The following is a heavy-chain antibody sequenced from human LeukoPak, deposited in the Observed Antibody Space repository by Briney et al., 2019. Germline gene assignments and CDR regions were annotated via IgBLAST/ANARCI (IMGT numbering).Heavy chain of an antibody. CDR2: IYYSGST. J-gene: IGHJ4*02. CDR1: GDSIDDSY. V-gene: IGHV4-59*08. CDR3: ARQPIAAAGPPPSYGFDY. Sequence: SETLSLTCTISGDSIDDSYWSWIRQSPGKGLEWIGYIYYSGSTNYNPSLKSRVTISVDTSKNQFSLKLSSVTAADTAVYYCARQPIAAAGPPPSYGFDYWGQGTLVTVSS. D-gene: IGHD6-13*01.